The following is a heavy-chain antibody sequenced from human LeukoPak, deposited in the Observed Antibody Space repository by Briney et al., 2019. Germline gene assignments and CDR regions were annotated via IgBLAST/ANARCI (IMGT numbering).Heavy chain of an antibody. V-gene: IGHV4-4*07. CDR3: ARSRVVPAAAAAFDI. CDR2: IYTSGST. J-gene: IGHJ3*02. D-gene: IGHD2-2*01. Sequence: SETLSLTCTVSGGSISSYYWSWIRQPAGKGLEWIGRIYTSGSTNYNPSLKSRVTMSVDTSKNRFSLKLSSVTAADTAVYYCARSRVVPAAAAAFDIWGQGTMVTVSS. CDR1: GGSISSYY.